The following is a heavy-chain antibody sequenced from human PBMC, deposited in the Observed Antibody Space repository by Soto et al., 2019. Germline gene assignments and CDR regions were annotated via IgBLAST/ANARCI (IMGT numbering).Heavy chain of an antibody. CDR1: GGSISSYY. V-gene: IGHV4-59*01. CDR3: ARVRAVADNWFDP. J-gene: IGHJ5*02. CDR2: IYYSGST. Sequence: SETLSLTCTVSGGSISSYYWSWIRQPPGKGLEWIGYIYYSGSTNYNPSLKSRVTISVDTSKNQFSLKLSSVTAADTAVYYCARVRAVADNWFDPWGQGTLVTVSS. D-gene: IGHD6-19*01.